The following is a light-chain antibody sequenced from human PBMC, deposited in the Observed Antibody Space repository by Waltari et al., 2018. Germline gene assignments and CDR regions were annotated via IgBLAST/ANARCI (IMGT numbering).Light chain of an antibody. V-gene: IGLV2-14*03. Sequence: QSALTQPASVSGSPGQSITISCTGTSSDVGGYTYISWYQQHPGKAPKLMIYDVSNRPSGVSDRFSGSKSGNSASLTISGLQAEDEADYYCSSYTNSNTLVFGGGTNLTVL. CDR1: SSDVGGYTY. CDR3: SSYTNSNTLV. CDR2: DVS. J-gene: IGLJ2*01.